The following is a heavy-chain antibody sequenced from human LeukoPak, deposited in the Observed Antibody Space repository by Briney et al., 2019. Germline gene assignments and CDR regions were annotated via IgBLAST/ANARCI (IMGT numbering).Heavy chain of an antibody. J-gene: IGHJ5*02. V-gene: IGHV3-23*01. CDR1: GFTFSSYA. CDR3: AKGERSSSSNWFDP. Sequence: GGSLRLSCAAPGFTFSSYAMSWVRQAPGKGLEWVSAISGSGGSTYYADSVKGRFTISRDNSKNTLYLQMNSLRAEDTAVYYCAKGERSSSSNWFDPWGQGTLVTVSS. D-gene: IGHD6-6*01. CDR2: ISGSGGST.